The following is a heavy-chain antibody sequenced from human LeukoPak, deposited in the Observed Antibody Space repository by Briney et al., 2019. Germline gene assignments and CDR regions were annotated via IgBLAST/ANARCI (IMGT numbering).Heavy chain of an antibody. Sequence: GGSLRLSCAASGFTCSSYSMNWVRQAPGKGLEWVSSISSSSSYIYYADSVRGRFTISRDNAKNSLYLQMNSLRAEDTAVYYCARVGYDSSGYLDYWGQGTLVTVSS. J-gene: IGHJ4*02. D-gene: IGHD3-22*01. CDR1: GFTCSSYS. CDR3: ARVGYDSSGYLDY. CDR2: ISSSSSYI. V-gene: IGHV3-21*01.